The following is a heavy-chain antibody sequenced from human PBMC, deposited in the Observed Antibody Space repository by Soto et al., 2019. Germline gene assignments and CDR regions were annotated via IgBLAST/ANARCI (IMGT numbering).Heavy chain of an antibody. CDR1: GYTFTSYG. CDR3: ARDVAAADY. Sequence: ASVKVSCKASGYTFTSYGISWVRQAPGQRLEWMGWINAGNGNTKYSQKFQGRVTITRDTSASTAYMELSSLRSEDTAVYYCARDVAAADYWGQGSLVTVSS. J-gene: IGHJ4*02. V-gene: IGHV1-3*01. D-gene: IGHD6-13*01. CDR2: INAGNGNT.